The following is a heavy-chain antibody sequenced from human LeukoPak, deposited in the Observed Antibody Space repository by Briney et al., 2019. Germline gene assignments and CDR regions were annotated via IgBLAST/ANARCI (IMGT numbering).Heavy chain of an antibody. V-gene: IGHV3-23*01. CDR1: GFTFSSYA. CDR2: ISGSGGST. J-gene: IGHJ4*02. CDR3: AKGSHSGSYCLWDC. Sequence: PGGSLRLSCAASGFTFSSYAMSWVRQAPGKGLEWVSAISGSGGSTYYADSVKGRFTITRDNSKNTLYLQMNSLRAEDTAVYYCAKGSHSGSYCLWDCWGQGTLVTVSS. D-gene: IGHD1-26*01.